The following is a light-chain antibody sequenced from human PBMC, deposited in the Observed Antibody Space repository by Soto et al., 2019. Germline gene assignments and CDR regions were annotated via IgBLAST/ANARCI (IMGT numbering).Light chain of an antibody. J-gene: IGKJ1*01. CDR1: QSVSSSY. V-gene: IGKV3-20*01. Sequence: EIVLTQSPGTLSLSPGERATLSCRTSQSVSSSYLAWSQQKPGQAPRLLISATSSRATGVPDRFSGSGSGTDFHLTISRLEPEDSAVYYCHQYVSSPPAWAFGQGTKVEIK. CDR2: ATS. CDR3: HQYVSSPPAWA.